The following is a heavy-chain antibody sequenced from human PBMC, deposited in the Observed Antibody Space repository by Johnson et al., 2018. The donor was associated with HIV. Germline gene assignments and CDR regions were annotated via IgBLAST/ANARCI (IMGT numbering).Heavy chain of an antibody. CDR2: ISYDGSNK. CDR3: ARAVTPFGDWEAFDI. CDR1: GVTFSSHA. V-gene: IGHV3-30-3*01. D-gene: IGHD3-10*01. J-gene: IGHJ3*02. Sequence: QVQLVESGGGVVQPGRSLRLSCAASGVTFSSHAMHWVRQAPGKGLDWVTVISYDGSNKYYAASVKGRFTISRDNAKNTLYLQMNSLRAEDTAVYYCARAVTPFGDWEAFDIWGQGTMVTVSS.